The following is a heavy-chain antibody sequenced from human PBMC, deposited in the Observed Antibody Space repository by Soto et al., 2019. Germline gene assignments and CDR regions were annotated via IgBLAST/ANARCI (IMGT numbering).Heavy chain of an antibody. CDR3: ARDDPLEGSGSYMDV. V-gene: IGHV1-8*01. J-gene: IGHJ6*02. D-gene: IGHD3-10*01. CDR1: GSTFSNYD. Sequence: ASVKVSCKASGSTFSNYDIKWVRQATGQGLKGMGWMSPNSGRTGYAQKFQGRVTMTRNTSSSTAYMELSSLRSEDTAVYYCARDDPLEGSGSYMDVWGQGTTVNVFS. CDR2: MSPNSGRT.